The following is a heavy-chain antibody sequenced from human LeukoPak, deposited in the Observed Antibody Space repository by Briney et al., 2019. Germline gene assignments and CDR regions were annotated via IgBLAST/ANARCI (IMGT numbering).Heavy chain of an antibody. D-gene: IGHD3-22*01. CDR3: ARATSSITMILS. CDR2: ISSSGSII. J-gene: IGHJ4*02. CDR1: RFTFSDYY. V-gene: IGHV3-11*01. Sequence: PGGSLRLSCAASRFTFSDYYMSWIRQAPGKGLEWVSYISSSGSIIYYADSVKGRFTISRDNAKNSLYLQMNSLRAEDTALYYCARATSSITMILSWGQGTLVTVSS.